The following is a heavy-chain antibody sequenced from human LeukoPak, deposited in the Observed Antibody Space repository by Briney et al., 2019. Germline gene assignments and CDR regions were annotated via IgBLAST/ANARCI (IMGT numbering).Heavy chain of an antibody. Sequence: SETLSLTCAVYGGSFSGHYWSWIRQPPGKGLEWIGEINHSGSTNYNPSLKSRVTILVDTSKNQFSLKLSSVTAADTAVYYCARDPTSSWETAFDIWGKGTMVTVSS. D-gene: IGHD1-26*01. CDR3: ARDPTSSWETAFDI. V-gene: IGHV4-34*01. J-gene: IGHJ3*02. CDR1: GGSFSGHY. CDR2: INHSGST.